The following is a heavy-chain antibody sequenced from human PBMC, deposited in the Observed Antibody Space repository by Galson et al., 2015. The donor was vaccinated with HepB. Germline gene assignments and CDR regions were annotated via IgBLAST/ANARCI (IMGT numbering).Heavy chain of an antibody. CDR3: ARSLDTAMVLNWFDP. V-gene: IGHV1-8*01. D-gene: IGHD5-18*01. J-gene: IGHJ5*02. Sequence: SVKVSCKASGYTFTSYDINWVRQATGQGLEWMGWMNPNSGNTGYAQKFQGRVTMTRNTSISTAYMELSSLRSEDTAVYYCARSLDTAMVLNWFDPWGQGTLVTVSS. CDR1: GYTFTSYD. CDR2: MNPNSGNT.